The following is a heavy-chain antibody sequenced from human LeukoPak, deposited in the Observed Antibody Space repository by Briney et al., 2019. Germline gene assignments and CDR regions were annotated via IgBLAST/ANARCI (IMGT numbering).Heavy chain of an antibody. CDR3: AKGDLGYCSSTSCNDY. V-gene: IGHV3-23*01. CDR2: ISGSGGST. D-gene: IGHD2-2*01. Sequence: PGGSLRLPCAVSGFTFSSYAMSWVRQAPGKGLEWVSAISGSGGSTYYADSVKGRFTISRDNSKNTLYLQMNSLRAEDMAVYYCAKGDLGYCSSTSCNDYWGQGTLVTVSS. J-gene: IGHJ4*02. CDR1: GFTFSSYA.